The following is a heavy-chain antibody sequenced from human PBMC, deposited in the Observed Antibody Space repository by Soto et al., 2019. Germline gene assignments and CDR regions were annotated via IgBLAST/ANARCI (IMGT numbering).Heavy chain of an antibody. J-gene: IGHJ4*02. CDR1: GFTFSDYY. CDR2: ISSSSSYT. D-gene: IGHD6-6*01. Sequence: VQLVESGGGLVKPGGSLRLSCAASGFTFSDYYMSWIRQAPGKGLEWVSYISSSSSYTNYADSVKGRFTISRDNAKNSLYLQMNSLRAEDTAVYYCARHLAARFLKFDYWGQGTLVTVSS. V-gene: IGHV3-11*06. CDR3: ARHLAARFLKFDY.